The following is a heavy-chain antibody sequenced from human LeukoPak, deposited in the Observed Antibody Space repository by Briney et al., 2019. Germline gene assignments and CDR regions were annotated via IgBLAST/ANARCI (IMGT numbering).Heavy chain of an antibody. CDR1: GGSISSGGYY. Sequence: TSETLSLTCTVSGGSISSGGYYWSWTRQHPGKGLEWIGYIYYSGSTYYNPSLKSRVTISVDTSKNQFSLKLSSVTAADTAVYYCARGNYGGVTQFDYWGQGTLVTVSS. CDR3: ARGNYGGVTQFDY. D-gene: IGHD4-23*01. J-gene: IGHJ4*02. CDR2: IYYSGST. V-gene: IGHV4-31*03.